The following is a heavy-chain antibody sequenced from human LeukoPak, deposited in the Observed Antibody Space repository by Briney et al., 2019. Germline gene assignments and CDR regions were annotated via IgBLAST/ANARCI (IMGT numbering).Heavy chain of an antibody. J-gene: IGHJ4*02. CDR1: GYSISSGYY. Sequence: SETLSLTCALSGYSISSGYYWTWIRQPPRKGREWIGYIDYIGSTYYNPSLKSRVTISVDTSKNQFSLKLSSVTAAYTALYYCAXDXPRXXXXYXXQG. V-gene: IGHV4-30-4*08. CDR2: IDYIGST. CDR3: AXDXPRXXXXY.